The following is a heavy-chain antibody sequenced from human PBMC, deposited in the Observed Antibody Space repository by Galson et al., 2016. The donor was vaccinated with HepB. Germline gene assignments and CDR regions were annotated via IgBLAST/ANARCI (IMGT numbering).Heavy chain of an antibody. Sequence: SVKVSCKVAGHIFTRDAMHWVRRAPGQRLEWMGWINAGNGNTKYSRKFQGRVTITRDTSASTVYMEMSSLKSEDTAVYYCARDGGSSTWYGMDYFDSWGQGTLVTVSS. V-gene: IGHV1-3*01. J-gene: IGHJ4*02. CDR3: ARDGGSSTWYGMDYFDS. D-gene: IGHD6-13*01. CDR1: GHIFTRDA. CDR2: INAGNGNT.